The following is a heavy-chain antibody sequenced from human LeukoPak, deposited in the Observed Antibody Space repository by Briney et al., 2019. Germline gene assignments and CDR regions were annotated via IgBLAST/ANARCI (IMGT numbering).Heavy chain of an antibody. Sequence: PGGSLRLSCAASGFTYSSYAMSWVRQAPGKGLEWVSAISGSGGSTYYADSVKGRFTISRDNSKNTLYLQMSSLRAEDTAVYYCARGGYSYGYGGSYQVDYWGQGTLVTVSS. V-gene: IGHV3-23*01. CDR1: GFTYSSYA. CDR2: ISGSGGST. CDR3: ARGGYSYGYGGSYQVDY. J-gene: IGHJ4*02. D-gene: IGHD5-18*01.